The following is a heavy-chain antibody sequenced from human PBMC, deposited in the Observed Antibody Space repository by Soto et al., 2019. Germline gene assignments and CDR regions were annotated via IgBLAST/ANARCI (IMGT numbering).Heavy chain of an antibody. J-gene: IGHJ4*02. Sequence: QVQLVESGGGVVQPGRSLRLSCAASGFTFSSYGMHWVRQAPGKGLEWGAVIWYDGSNKYYADSVKGRFTISRDNSKNTLYLQMNSLRAEDTAVYYCARGGFFYDSSGYLDYWGQGTLVTVSS. CDR3: ARGGFFYDSSGYLDY. CDR1: GFTFSSYG. CDR2: IWYDGSNK. D-gene: IGHD3-22*01. V-gene: IGHV3-33*01.